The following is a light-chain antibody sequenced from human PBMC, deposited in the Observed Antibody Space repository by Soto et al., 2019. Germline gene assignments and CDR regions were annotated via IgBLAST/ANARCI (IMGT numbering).Light chain of an antibody. CDR1: QSVSSY. CDR3: QQRGNWPPT. V-gene: IGKV3-11*01. Sequence: ETVLTQSPATLSLSPGERATLSCSASQSVSSYLAWYQQKPGQAPRLLIYDASNRASGIPARFSGSGSGTDFTLTISSLETEDFAVYYCQQRGNWPPTFGGGTKVEI. J-gene: IGKJ4*01. CDR2: DAS.